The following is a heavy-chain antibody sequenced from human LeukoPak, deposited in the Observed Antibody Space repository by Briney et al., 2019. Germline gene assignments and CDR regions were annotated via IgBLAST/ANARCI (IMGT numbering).Heavy chain of an antibody. CDR2: ISTDNGYT. J-gene: IGHJ4*02. V-gene: IGHV1-18*01. D-gene: IGHD3-10*01. CDR3: ARSLHLYSYYDS. Sequence: ASVKVSCKTSGYIFTNYGVNWIRQAPGQGLEWMGWISTDNGYTNYAQKFQGRVTMTTDTSTGTAYMDLKSLKSDDTAVYYCARSLHLYSYYDSWGQGTLVTVSS. CDR1: GYIFTNYG.